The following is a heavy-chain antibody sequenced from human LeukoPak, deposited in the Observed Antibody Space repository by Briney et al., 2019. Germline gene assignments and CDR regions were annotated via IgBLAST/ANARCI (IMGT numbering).Heavy chain of an antibody. CDR3: PRDGPKQSPYACDI. CDR2: IGISSGNT. J-gene: IGHJ3*02. V-gene: IGHV3-48*01. Sequence: GGSLRRSCAASGFTGSSYSMNWVRQAPGKGLEWISYIGISSGNTKYADSVKGRFTISGDKAKNSVYLQRNSVRVEDTDVYYCPRDGPKQSPYACDIWGQGTLVTVSS. D-gene: IGHD6-13*01. CDR1: GFTGSSYS.